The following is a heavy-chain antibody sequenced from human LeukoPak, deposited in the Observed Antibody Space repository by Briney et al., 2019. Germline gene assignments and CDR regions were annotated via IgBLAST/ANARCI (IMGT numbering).Heavy chain of an antibody. Sequence: NPSETLSLTCTVSGGSISSYYWSWIRQPPGKGLEWIGYIYYSGSTNYNPSLKSRVTISVDTSKNQFSLKLSSVTAADTAVYYCARVSPRSLWFGDREPPYFDYWGQGTLVTVSS. J-gene: IGHJ4*02. V-gene: IGHV4-59*01. CDR2: IYYSGST. CDR3: ARVSPRSLWFGDREPPYFDY. D-gene: IGHD3-10*01. CDR1: GGSISSYY.